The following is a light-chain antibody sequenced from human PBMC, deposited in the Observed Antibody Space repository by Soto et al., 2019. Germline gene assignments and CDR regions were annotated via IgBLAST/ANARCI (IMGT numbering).Light chain of an antibody. CDR3: SSYTNINTRACV. CDR1: SSDVGGWPH. CDR2: EVS. Sequence: QSALTQPASVSASPGQSITISCAGTSSDVGGWPHVSWYQQHPGKAPKLVIYEVSNRPSGVSSRFSGSKSGSTASLTISGLQAEDEADYYCSSYTNINTRACVFGTGTKVTVL. V-gene: IGLV2-14*01. J-gene: IGLJ1*01.